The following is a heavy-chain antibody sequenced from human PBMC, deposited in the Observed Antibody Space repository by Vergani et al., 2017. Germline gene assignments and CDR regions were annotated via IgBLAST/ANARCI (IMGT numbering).Heavy chain of an antibody. D-gene: IGHD2-2*02. CDR3: ARPKGLFCSSTSCYTGATDYYYYYGMDV. V-gene: IGHV1-69*01. CDR2: IIPIFGTA. J-gene: IGHJ6*02. CDR1: GGTFSSYA. Sequence: QVQLVQSGAEVKKPGSSVKVSCKASGGTFSSYAISWVRQAPGQGLEWMGGIIPIFGTANYAQKFQGRVTITADESTSTAYMELSSLRSEDTAVYYCARPKGLFCSSTSCYTGATDYYYYYGMDVWGQGTTVTVSS.